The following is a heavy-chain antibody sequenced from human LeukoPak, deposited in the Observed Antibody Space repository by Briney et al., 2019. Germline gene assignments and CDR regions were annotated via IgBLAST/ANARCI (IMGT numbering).Heavy chain of an antibody. V-gene: IGHV3-21*01. CDR2: ISSSSSYI. CDR1: GFTFSSYS. J-gene: IGHJ6*03. CDR3: ARGPYDFWSGYYSPPGTPLEDYYMDV. D-gene: IGHD3-3*01. Sequence: GGSLRLSCAASGFTFSSYSMNWVCQAPGKGLEWVSSISSSSSYIYYADSVKGRFTISRDNAKNSLYLQMNSLRAEDTAVYYCARGPYDFWSGYYSPPGTPLEDYYMDVWGKGTTVTVSS.